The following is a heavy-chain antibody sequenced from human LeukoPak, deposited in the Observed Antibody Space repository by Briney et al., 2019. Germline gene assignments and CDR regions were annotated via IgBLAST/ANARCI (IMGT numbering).Heavy chain of an antibody. Sequence: ASVKVSCKASGYTFTSYGISWVRQAPGQGLEWMGWISAYNGNTNYAQKLQGRVTMTTDTSTSTAYMEPRSLRSDDTAVYYCARASVSLYYYYGMDVWGQGTTVTVSS. CDR3: ARASVSLYYYYGMDV. CDR1: GYTFTSYG. CDR2: ISAYNGNT. D-gene: IGHD1-14*01. V-gene: IGHV1-18*01. J-gene: IGHJ6*02.